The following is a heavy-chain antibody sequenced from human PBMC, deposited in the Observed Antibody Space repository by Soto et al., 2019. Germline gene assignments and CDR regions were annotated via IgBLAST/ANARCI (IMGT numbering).Heavy chain of an antibody. V-gene: IGHV1-69*06. CDR1: EDTFRNYA. D-gene: IGHD3-22*01. Sequence: QVELVQSGAEVKKPGSSVKVSCQASEDTFRNYAISWVRQAPGQGLEWMGVIIPIFGTANYAQKFQGRVTITAVTSANTRYLVLSSLRSEDTSFYSSASPKYDSSASYYWYLCPSGRGTQVTVSS. J-gene: IGHJ2*01. CDR2: IIPIFGTA. CDR3: ASPKYDSSASYYWYLCP.